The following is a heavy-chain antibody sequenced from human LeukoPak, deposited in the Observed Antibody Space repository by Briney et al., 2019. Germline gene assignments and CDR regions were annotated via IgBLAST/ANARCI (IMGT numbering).Heavy chain of an antibody. CDR1: GFSVSSNY. V-gene: IGHV3-66*02. Sequence: GGSLRLSCAASGFSVSSNYMNWVRQAPGKGLEWVSAIYTGGSTYYADSVKGRFTISRDNSKNTLYLQTNSLRAEDTALYYCARDKLGSGYSSDFDYWGQGTLVTVSS. CDR2: IYTGGST. J-gene: IGHJ4*02. CDR3: ARDKLGSGYSSDFDY. D-gene: IGHD6-19*01.